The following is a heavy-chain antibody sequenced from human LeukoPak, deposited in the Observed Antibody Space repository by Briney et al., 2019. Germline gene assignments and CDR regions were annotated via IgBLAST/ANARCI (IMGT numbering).Heavy chain of an antibody. CDR1: GGSISSYY. Sequence: PSETLSLTCTVSGGSISSYYWSWIRQPPGKGLEWTGYIYYSGSTNYNPSLKSRVTISVDTSKNQFSLKLSSVTAADTAAYYCARNWGGNWYFDLWGRGTLVTVSS. D-gene: IGHD7-27*01. J-gene: IGHJ2*01. V-gene: IGHV4-59*08. CDR2: IYYSGST. CDR3: ARNWGGNWYFDL.